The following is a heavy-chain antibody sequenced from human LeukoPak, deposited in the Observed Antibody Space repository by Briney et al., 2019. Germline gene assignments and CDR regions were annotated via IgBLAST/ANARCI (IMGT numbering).Heavy chain of an antibody. D-gene: IGHD5-24*01. V-gene: IGHV4-61*01. CDR3: ARGARAGYNLEPFDY. Sequence: SETLSLTCTVSGGSVSSGSYYWSWIRQPPGKGLEWIGYIYYSGSTKYNPSLKSRVTISVDTSKNQFSLKLSSVTAADTAVYCARGARAGYNLEPFDYWGQGTLVTVSS. CDR1: GGSVSSGSYY. CDR2: IYYSGST. J-gene: IGHJ4*02.